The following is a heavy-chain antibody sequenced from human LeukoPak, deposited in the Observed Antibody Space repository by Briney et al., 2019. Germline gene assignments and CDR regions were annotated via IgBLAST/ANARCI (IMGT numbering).Heavy chain of an antibody. Sequence: GGSLRLSCAASGFTFSSYSMNWVRQAPGKGLEWVSSMSSSSSYIYYADSVKGRFTISRDNAKNSLYLQMNSLRAEDTAVYYCARELHGGYCSSTSCYAFDYWGQGTLVTVSS. V-gene: IGHV3-21*01. CDR3: ARELHGGYCSSTSCYAFDY. CDR2: MSSSSSYI. CDR1: GFTFSSYS. J-gene: IGHJ4*02. D-gene: IGHD2-2*01.